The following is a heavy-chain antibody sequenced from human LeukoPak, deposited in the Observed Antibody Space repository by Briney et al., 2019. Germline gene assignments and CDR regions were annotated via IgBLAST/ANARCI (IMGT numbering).Heavy chain of an antibody. J-gene: IGHJ3*02. D-gene: IGHD2-15*01. CDR2: IFSSGST. V-gene: IGHV4-59*08. Sequence: SETLSLTCTVSGGSISNYYWTWIRQPPGKGLEWIGYIFSSGSTNYNPPLKSRVTISVDTSKNQFSLRLSSVTAADTAVYYCARHLPRTDIGYAFDIWGQGTVVTVSS. CDR1: GGSISNYY. CDR3: ARHLPRTDIGYAFDI.